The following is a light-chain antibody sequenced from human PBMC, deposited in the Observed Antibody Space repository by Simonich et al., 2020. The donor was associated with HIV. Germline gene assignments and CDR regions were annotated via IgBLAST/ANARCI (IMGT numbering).Light chain of an antibody. V-gene: IGLV2-23*01. CDR3: CSYAGSSTWV. Sequence: QSALTQPASVSGSPGQSITVSCTGTGSDVGFYNYVSWYQQHPGKAPKLMIYEGSKRPSGVSNRFSGSKSGNTASLTISGLQAEDEADYYCCSYAGSSTWVFGGGTKLTVL. J-gene: IGLJ2*01. CDR2: EGS. CDR1: GSDVGFYNY.